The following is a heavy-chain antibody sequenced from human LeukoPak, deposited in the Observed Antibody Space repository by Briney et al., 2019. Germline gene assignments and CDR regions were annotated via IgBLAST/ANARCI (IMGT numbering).Heavy chain of an antibody. CDR2: ICHSGST. Sequence: SETLSLTCAVSGYSISSGYYWGWIRQPPGKGLEWIGSICHSGSTYYNPSLKSRVTISVDTSKNQFSLKLSSVTAADTAVYYCASCSSLVWFDPWGQGTLVTVSS. V-gene: IGHV4-38-2*01. D-gene: IGHD6-13*01. J-gene: IGHJ5*02. CDR3: ASCSSLVWFDP. CDR1: GYSISSGYY.